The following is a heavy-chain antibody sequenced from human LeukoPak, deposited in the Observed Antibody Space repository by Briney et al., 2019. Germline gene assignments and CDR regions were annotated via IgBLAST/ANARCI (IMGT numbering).Heavy chain of an antibody. CDR2: ISGSGGST. D-gene: IGHD1-26*01. Sequence: GGSLRLSCVAPGFTFSSFGMHWVRQAPGKGLEWVSAISGSGGSTYYADSVKGRFTISRDNSKNTLYLQMNSLRAEDTAVYYCAKDYSGSYYVDYWGQGTLVTVSS. CDR1: GFTFSSFG. V-gene: IGHV3-23*01. CDR3: AKDYSGSYYVDY. J-gene: IGHJ4*02.